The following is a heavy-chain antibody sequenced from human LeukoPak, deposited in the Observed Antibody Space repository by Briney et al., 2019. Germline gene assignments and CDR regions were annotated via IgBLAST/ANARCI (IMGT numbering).Heavy chain of an antibody. V-gene: IGHV3-74*01. Sequence: GGSLRLSCAASGFTFSNYWMHWVRQAPGKGLVWVSRINSDGSNTNYADSVKGRFTISRDNSKNTLYLQMNSLRAEDTAVYYCAIATGSYFDYWGQGTLVTVSS. CDR3: AIATGSYFDY. CDR1: GFTFSNYW. D-gene: IGHD4-17*01. CDR2: INSDGSNT. J-gene: IGHJ4*02.